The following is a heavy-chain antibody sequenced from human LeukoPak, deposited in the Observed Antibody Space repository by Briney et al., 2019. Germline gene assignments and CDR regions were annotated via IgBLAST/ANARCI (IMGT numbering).Heavy chain of an antibody. CDR1: GGSISSGGYS. V-gene: IGHV4-31*03. CDR3: ARVSMSDFWSGYYTNWFDP. D-gene: IGHD3-3*01. CDR2: IYYSGST. J-gene: IGHJ5*02. Sequence: SETLSLTCTVSGGSISSGGYSWSWIRHHPVKGLEWIGYIYYSGSTYYNPSLKSRVTISVDTSKNQFSLKLSSVTAADTAVYYCARVSMSDFWSGYYTNWFDPWGQGTLVTVSS.